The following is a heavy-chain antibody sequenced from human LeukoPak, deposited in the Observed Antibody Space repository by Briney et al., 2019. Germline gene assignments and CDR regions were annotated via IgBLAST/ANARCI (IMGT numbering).Heavy chain of an antibody. CDR2: IYYSGST. CDR3: ARGAAGWFDP. CDR1: GASITSSPYY. Sequence: PSETLSLTCSVSGASITSSPYYWAWIRQPPGEGLEWIGIIYYSGSTFYSPSLESRVTISIESSKNHFSLKLTSVTAADTAVYYCARGAAGWFDPWGQGALVTVSS. D-gene: IGHD1-26*01. J-gene: IGHJ5*02. V-gene: IGHV4-39*07.